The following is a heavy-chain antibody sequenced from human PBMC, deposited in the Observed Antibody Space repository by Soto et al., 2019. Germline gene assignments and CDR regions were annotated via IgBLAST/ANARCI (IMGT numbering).Heavy chain of an antibody. D-gene: IGHD6-13*01. CDR3: ARDFTKSSSWPYYFDY. Sequence: ASVKVSCKGSGYTFTTYGISWVRQAPGQGLEWMGWISAYSGSTKFAQKLQGRVTMTTDTSTTTAYMELRSLTSDDTAVYYCARDFTKSSSWPYYFDYWGQATLVTVSS. J-gene: IGHJ4*02. CDR1: GYTFTTYG. CDR2: ISAYSGST. V-gene: IGHV1-18*01.